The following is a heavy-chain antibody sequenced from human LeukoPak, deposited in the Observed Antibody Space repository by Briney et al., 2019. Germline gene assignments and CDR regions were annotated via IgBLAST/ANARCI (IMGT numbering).Heavy chain of an antibody. D-gene: IGHD2-15*01. CDR2: IYYSGST. J-gene: IGHJ5*02. CDR3: ARNCTSGSCHEAFDP. CDR1: GDSISSSSYA. V-gene: IGHV4-39*01. Sequence: TSETLSLTCTVSGDSISSSSYAWGWIRQPPGKGLEWIGSIYYSGSTYYNPSLKSRVPISVDTSKKPFSLKLSSVTAADTAVYYCARNCTSGSCHEAFDPWGQGTLVTVSS.